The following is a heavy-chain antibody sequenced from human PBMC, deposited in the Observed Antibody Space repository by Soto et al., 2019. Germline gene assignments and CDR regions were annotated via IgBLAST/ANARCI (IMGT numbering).Heavy chain of an antibody. CDR3: ARDLTTYGSPHFDY. V-gene: IGHV3-21*06. J-gene: IGHJ4*02. Sequence: EVQLVESGGGLVKRGGSLTLSCAASGFMFSSYRMNWVRQAPGKGLEWVSSINSGGTYRYYADSVQGRFTISRNNARNSFYLQTDRLGVEDTAVYYCARDLTTYGSPHFDYWGQGTLVTVFS. CDR1: GFMFSSYR. CDR2: INSGGTYR. D-gene: IGHD3-10*01.